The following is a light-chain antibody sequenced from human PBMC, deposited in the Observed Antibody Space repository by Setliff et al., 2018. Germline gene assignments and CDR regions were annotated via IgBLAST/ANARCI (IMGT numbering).Light chain of an antibody. CDR3: CSHTASSTSYV. Sequence: QSALTQPASVSGSPGQSITISCTGTSSDVGNYNLVSWYQQHPGKAPKLMIYADTKRPSGVPHRFSGSKSGNTASLTISGLEAEDEADYYCCSHTASSTSYVFGTGTKVTVL. J-gene: IGLJ1*01. CDR1: SSDVGNYNL. V-gene: IGLV2-23*01. CDR2: ADT.